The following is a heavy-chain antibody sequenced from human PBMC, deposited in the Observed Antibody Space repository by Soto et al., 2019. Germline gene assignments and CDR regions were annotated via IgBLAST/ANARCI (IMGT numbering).Heavy chain of an antibody. V-gene: IGHV3-23*01. CDR3: AKNGDIAVVPVATFDY. Sequence: GGSLRLSCAASGFTFSSYAMSWVRQAPGKGLEWVSAISGSGGSTYYTDSVKGRFTISRDNAKNTLYLQMNSLRAEDTAVYYCAKNGDIAVVPVATFDYWGRGTLVTVSS. J-gene: IGHJ4*02. CDR2: ISGSGGST. CDR1: GFTFSSYA. D-gene: IGHD2-2*01.